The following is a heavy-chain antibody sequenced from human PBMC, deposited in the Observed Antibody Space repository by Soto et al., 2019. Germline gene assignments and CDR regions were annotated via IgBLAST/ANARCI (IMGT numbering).Heavy chain of an antibody. J-gene: IGHJ4*02. CDR2: ISSSSTYI. CDR1: GFSFSTYD. Sequence: EVQVVESGGGLVKPGGSLRLSCAASGFSFSTYDMSWVRQAPGKGLEWVSSISSSSTYIYYADSVKGRFTISRDNAKKSLYLQMNSLRAEDTAVYYCAREVYCASFSCPYYFDYWGQGALVTVSS. V-gene: IGHV3-21*01. CDR3: AREVYCASFSCPYYFDY. D-gene: IGHD2-2*01.